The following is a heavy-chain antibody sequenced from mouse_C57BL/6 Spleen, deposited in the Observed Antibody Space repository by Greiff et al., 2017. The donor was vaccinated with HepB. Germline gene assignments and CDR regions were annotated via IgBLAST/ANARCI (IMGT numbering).Heavy chain of an antibody. CDR1: GYTFIDYE. CDR3: AGTGTASFEC. CDR2: IDTETGGT. V-gene: IGHV1-15*01. J-gene: IGHJ2*01. D-gene: IGHD4-1*01. Sequence: ESGAELVRPGASVTLSCKTSGYTFIDYEMHWVKQTPVHGLEWIGAIDTETGGTAYNQKFKGKAILTADKSSSTAYIELRSLTSEDSAVYYCAGTGTASFECWGRGTTLTDST.